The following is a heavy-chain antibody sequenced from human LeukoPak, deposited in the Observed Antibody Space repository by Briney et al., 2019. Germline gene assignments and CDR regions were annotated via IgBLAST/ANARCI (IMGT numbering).Heavy chain of an antibody. CDR1: GGTFSSYA. Sequence: SVKVSCKASGGTFSSYAISWVRQAPGQGLEWMGRIIPIFGTANYAQKFQGRVTITTDESTSTAYMELSSLRSEDTAVYYCASSPSTPVNNWDYEEDRYYFDYWGQGTLVTVSS. V-gene: IGHV1-69*05. D-gene: IGHD1-7*01. J-gene: IGHJ4*02. CDR3: ASSPSTPVNNWDYEEDRYYFDY. CDR2: IIPIFGTA.